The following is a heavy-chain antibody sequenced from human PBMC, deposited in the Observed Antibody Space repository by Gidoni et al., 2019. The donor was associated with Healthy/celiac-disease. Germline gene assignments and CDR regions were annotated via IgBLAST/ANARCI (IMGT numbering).Heavy chain of an antibody. V-gene: IGHV3-48*03. Sequence: EVQLVESGGGLVQPGGSLRRSCSAPGVTFLSYALNSVRQAPGKGLECVSYISSSGSTIFYADAMKGRFNISKDKVKNSLYQQMNSLRAEDTAVYYCARDRDYSGSDCGYYYGMDVWGQGTTVTVSS. D-gene: IGHD2-21*02. CDR2: ISSSGSTI. CDR1: GVTFLSYA. J-gene: IGHJ6*02. CDR3: ARDRDYSGSDCGYYYGMDV.